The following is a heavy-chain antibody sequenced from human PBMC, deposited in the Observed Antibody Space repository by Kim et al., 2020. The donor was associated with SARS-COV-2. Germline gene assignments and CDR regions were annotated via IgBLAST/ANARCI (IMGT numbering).Heavy chain of an antibody. V-gene: IGHV4-59*01. J-gene: IGHJ4*02. CDR3: ARMTTVTTGNRGLDY. Sequence: PPLKSRVTISVDTSTNQFSLKLSSVTAADTAVYYCARMTTVTTGNRGLDYWGQGTLVTVSS. D-gene: IGHD4-17*01.